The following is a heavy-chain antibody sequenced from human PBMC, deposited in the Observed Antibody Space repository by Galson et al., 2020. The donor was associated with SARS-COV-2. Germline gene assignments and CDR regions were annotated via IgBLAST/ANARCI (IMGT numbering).Heavy chain of an antibody. CDR3: ARVLSRPAQGLIIGAYYYYYMDV. D-gene: IGHD3-10*01. Sequence: SETLSLTCTVSGGSISSYYWSWIRQPPGKGLEWIGYIYYSGSTNYNPSLKSRVTISVDTSKNQFSLKLSSVTAADTAVYYCARVLSRPAQGLIIGAYYYYYMDVWGKGTTVTVSS. V-gene: IGHV4-59*01. J-gene: IGHJ6*03. CDR1: GGSISSYY. CDR2: IYYSGST.